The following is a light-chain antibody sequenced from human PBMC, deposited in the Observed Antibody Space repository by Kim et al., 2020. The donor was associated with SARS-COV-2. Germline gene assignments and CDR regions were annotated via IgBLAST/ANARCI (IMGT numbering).Light chain of an antibody. Sequence: ASVGNSVTITCRASQSIKIWLAWYQQKPGNAPKLLISKASSLESGVPSRFSGSGSGTAFTLTISRLQPDDFATYYCQQYDTYPWTFGQGTKVDIK. CDR3: QQYDTYPWT. J-gene: IGKJ1*01. V-gene: IGKV1-5*03. CDR1: QSIKIW. CDR2: KAS.